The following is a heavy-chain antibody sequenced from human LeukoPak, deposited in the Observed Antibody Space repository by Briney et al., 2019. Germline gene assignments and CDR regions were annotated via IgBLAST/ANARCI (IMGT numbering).Heavy chain of an antibody. CDR1: GGSISSSSYY. J-gene: IGHJ4*02. Sequence: SETLSLTCTVSGGSISSSSYYWGWIRQPPGKGLEWIGSIYYSGSTCYNPSLKSRVTISVDTSKNQFSLKLSSVTAADTAVYYCARHVRATMVRGVIEDYFDYWSQGTLVTVSS. CDR3: ARHVRATMVRGVIEDYFDY. D-gene: IGHD3-10*01. V-gene: IGHV4-39*01. CDR2: IYYSGST.